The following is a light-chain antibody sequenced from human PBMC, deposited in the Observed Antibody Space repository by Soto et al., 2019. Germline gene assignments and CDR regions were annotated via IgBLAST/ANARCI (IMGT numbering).Light chain of an antibody. V-gene: IGLV1-44*01. CDR1: SSNIGRNT. CDR2: RAD. CDR3: AAWDDSLNGYV. Sequence: QSVLTHPPSASRTPGHRVTIPFSGSSSNIGRNTVNWYQQFPGTAPKLVIYRADQRPSGVPDRCAGSKSGTSASLAISGLQSEDEADYYCAAWDDSLNGYVFGTWTKVPVL. J-gene: IGLJ1*01.